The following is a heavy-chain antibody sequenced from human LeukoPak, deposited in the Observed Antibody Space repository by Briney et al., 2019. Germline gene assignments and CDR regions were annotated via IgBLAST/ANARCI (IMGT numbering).Heavy chain of an antibody. Sequence: ASVKVSCKASGGTFSSYAISWVRQAPGQGLEWMGGIIPIFGTANYAQKFQGRVTITADESTSTAYMELSSLGSEDTAVYYCAGCTTGTTRICYYYYGMDVWGQGTTVTVSS. J-gene: IGHJ6*02. CDR3: AGCTTGTTRICYYYYGMDV. V-gene: IGHV1-69*01. CDR1: GGTFSSYA. CDR2: IIPIFGTA. D-gene: IGHD1-1*01.